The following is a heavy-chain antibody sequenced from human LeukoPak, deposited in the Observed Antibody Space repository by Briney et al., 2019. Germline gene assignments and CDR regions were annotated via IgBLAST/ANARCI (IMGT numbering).Heavy chain of an antibody. CDR1: GYTLTSYY. CDR2: INPNSGGT. J-gene: IGHJ4*02. V-gene: IGHV1-2*04. D-gene: IGHD2-2*01. CDR3: AFSSYSSNSLDY. Sequence: ASVKVSCKASGYTLTSYYTHWVRQAPGQGLEWMGWINPNSGGTNYAQKFQGWVTMTRDTSISTAYMELSRLRSDDTAVYYCAFSSYSSNSLDYWGQGTLVTVPS.